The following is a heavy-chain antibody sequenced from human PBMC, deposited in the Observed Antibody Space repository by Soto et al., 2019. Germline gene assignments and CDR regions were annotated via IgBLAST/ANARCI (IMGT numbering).Heavy chain of an antibody. CDR1: GFTFSSYA. J-gene: IGHJ4*02. V-gene: IGHV3-23*01. CDR3: AKVRYFDWLYFDY. CDR2: ISGSGGST. Sequence: GGSLRLSCAASGFTFSSYAMSWVRQAPGKGLEWVSAISGSGGSTYDGDSVKGRFTISRGNSKNTLYLQMNSLRAEDTAVYYCAKVRYFDWLYFDYWGQRTLVTVSS. D-gene: IGHD3-9*01.